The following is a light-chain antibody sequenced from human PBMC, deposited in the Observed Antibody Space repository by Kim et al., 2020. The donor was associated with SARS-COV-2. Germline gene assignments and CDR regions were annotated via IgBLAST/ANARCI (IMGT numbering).Light chain of an antibody. CDR2: EVS. J-gene: IGLJ2*01. Sequence: QSALTQPPSVSGSSGQSVTISCTGTSSDVGSYNRVSWYQQPPGTAPKLMIYEVSNRPSGVPDRFSGSKSGNTASLTISGLQAEDEADYYCSSYTSSSTVFGGGTQLTVL. V-gene: IGLV2-18*02. CDR1: SSDVGSYNR. CDR3: SSYTSSSTV.